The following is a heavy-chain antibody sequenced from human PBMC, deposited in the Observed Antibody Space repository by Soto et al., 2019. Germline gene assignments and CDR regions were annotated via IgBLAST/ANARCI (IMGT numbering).Heavy chain of an antibody. Sequence: ALLKVSCKASGYTFTSYDINWVRQATGQGLEWMGWMNPNSGNTGYAQKFQGRVTMTRNTSISTAYMELSSLRSEDTAVYYCARGRSSTSWSFYYYYGMDVWGQGTTVTVSS. V-gene: IGHV1-8*01. J-gene: IGHJ6*02. CDR2: MNPNSGNT. CDR1: GYTFTSYD. D-gene: IGHD2-2*01. CDR3: ARGRSSTSWSFYYYYGMDV.